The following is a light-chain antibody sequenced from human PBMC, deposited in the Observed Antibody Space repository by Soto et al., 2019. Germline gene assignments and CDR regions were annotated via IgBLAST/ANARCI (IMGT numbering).Light chain of an antibody. V-gene: IGLV2-14*01. CDR3: SSYTITSTRL. CDR2: DVT. J-gene: IGLJ1*01. Sequence: QSALTQPASVSGSPGQSITISCTGTSSDIGAFDLVSWFQQHPGKAPKVMIFDVTIRPSGVSNRFSGSKSGNTASLTISGLQAEDEADYYCSSYTITSTRLFGTGTKVTVL. CDR1: SSDIGAFDL.